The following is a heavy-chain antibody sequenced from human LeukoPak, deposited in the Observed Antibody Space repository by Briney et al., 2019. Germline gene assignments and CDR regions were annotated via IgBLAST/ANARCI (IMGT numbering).Heavy chain of an antibody. CDR3: ASFHYYGSGAYYLSY. CDR1: GFTLSSYA. V-gene: IGHV3-23*01. CDR2: IGDSGATT. D-gene: IGHD3-10*01. J-gene: IGHJ4*02. Sequence: HPGGSLRLSCAASGFTLSSYAMTWVRQAPGKGLEWVSDIGDSGATTYYADSVKGRFTISRDNSKNTPYLQMSSLRAEDTAVYFCASFHYYGSGAYYLSYWGQGALVTVSS.